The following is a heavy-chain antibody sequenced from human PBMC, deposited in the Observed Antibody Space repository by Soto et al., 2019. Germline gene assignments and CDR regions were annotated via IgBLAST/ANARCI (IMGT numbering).Heavy chain of an antibody. CDR3: ARDDVQCGDGSCYSGGKDY. D-gene: IGHD2-15*01. V-gene: IGHV3-74*01. Sequence: EVRLVESGGGLVQPGGSLRLSCAASGFTFSTYWMHWVRQAPGKGLVWVSRINSDGSSTNYADSVKGRFTVSRDNAKNTLYLQMNSLRDEDTAMYYCARDDVQCGDGSCYSGGKDYWGQGTLVTVSS. CDR2: INSDGSST. J-gene: IGHJ4*02. CDR1: GFTFSTYW.